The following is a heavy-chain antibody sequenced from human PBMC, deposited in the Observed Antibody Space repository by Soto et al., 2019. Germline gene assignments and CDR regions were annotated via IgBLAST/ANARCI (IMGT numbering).Heavy chain of an antibody. Sequence: PGGSLRLSCAASGVTFSSYSMNWVRQAPGKGLEWISYIAGSGTNIHYGDSVKGRLTISRDNDKNSLYLKMNSLRDEDTAFYYFTIDKDFAFDIWGQGTVVTVSS. CDR2: IAGSGTNI. CDR3: TIDKDFAFDI. V-gene: IGHV3-48*02. CDR1: GVTFSSYS. J-gene: IGHJ3*02.